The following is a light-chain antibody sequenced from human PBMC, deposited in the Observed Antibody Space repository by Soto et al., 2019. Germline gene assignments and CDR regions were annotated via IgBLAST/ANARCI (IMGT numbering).Light chain of an antibody. J-gene: IGKJ5*01. CDR3: QQYHNGHPLT. Sequence: EIRMTQTPSTLSVATYYKATLSFRASQSVSTKLAWYQQKPGQAPRLLINDASTRATGVQARFSGWGSGTEFTLTISSLQSEDFAVYYCQQYHNGHPLTFGQGTRLEI. V-gene: IGKV3-15*01. CDR2: DAS. CDR1: QSVSTK.